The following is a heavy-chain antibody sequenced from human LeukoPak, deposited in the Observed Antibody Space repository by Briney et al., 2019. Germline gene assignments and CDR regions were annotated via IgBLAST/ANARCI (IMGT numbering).Heavy chain of an antibody. CDR3: VKDTYPYSGNYYYFEY. Sequence: GGSLRLSCAASGFTFSSYAMSWVRQAPGKGLEGVSVISGSGGSTYYADSVKGRFTVSRDNSKNTVYLQMDSLRVEDTAVYYCVKDTYPYSGNYYYFEYWGQGSLVTVSS. J-gene: IGHJ4*02. CDR1: GFTFSSYA. V-gene: IGHV3-23*01. CDR2: ISGSGGST. D-gene: IGHD1-26*01.